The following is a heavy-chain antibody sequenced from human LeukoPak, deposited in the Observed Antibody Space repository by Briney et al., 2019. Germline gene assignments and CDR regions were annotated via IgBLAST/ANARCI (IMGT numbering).Heavy chain of an antibody. Sequence: SETLSLTCTVSGGSISSYYWSWIRQPPGKGLEWIGYIYYSGSTNYNPSLKSRVTISVDTSQNQFSLKLSSVTAADTAVYYCARGETYSSGWPYFDYWGQGTLVTVSS. CDR3: ARGETYSSGWPYFDY. D-gene: IGHD6-19*01. V-gene: IGHV4-59*01. CDR2: IYYSGST. J-gene: IGHJ4*02. CDR1: GGSISSYY.